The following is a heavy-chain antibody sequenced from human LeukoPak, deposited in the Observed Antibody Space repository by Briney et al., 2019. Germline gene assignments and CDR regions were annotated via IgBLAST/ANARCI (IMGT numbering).Heavy chain of an antibody. Sequence: GGSLRRSCAASGFTFSGSAIHWLRQSSGKGLEWVAHINSADNVEYYTDSVRGRFNMSRDNAKDLLYLQMNSLRDEDTAVYYCARDTVNGPFVISLDLWGQGVLVTVSS. V-gene: IGHV3-48*03. CDR3: ARDTVNGPFVISLDL. CDR1: GFTFSGSA. D-gene: IGHD2-8*01. CDR2: INSADNVE. J-gene: IGHJ5*02.